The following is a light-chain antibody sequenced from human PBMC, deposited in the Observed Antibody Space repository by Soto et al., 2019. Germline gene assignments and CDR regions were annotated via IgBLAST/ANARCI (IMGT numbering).Light chain of an antibody. CDR2: EVS. CDR1: SSDVGGYND. Sequence: QSVLTQPPSASGSPGQSVTISCTGSSSDVGGYNDVSWYQQHPGKAPKLMIYEVSKRPSGVPDRLSGSKSGNTASLTVSGLQAEDAADYYCSSYGGINTVVFGGGTKLTVL. V-gene: IGLV2-8*01. J-gene: IGLJ2*01. CDR3: SSYGGINTVV.